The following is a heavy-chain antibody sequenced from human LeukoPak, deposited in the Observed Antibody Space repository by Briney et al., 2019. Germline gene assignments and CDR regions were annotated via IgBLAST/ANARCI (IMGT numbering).Heavy chain of an antibody. D-gene: IGHD3-22*01. CDR2: ISSSSSYI. Sequence: TGGSLRLSCAASGFTFSSYGMNWVRQAPGKGLEWVSSISSSSSYIYYADSVKGRFTISRDNARNSLYLQMNSLRAEDTAVYYCARDTYYDSSGHFDYWGQGTLVTVSS. J-gene: IGHJ4*02. CDR1: GFTFSSYG. V-gene: IGHV3-21*01. CDR3: ARDTYYDSSGHFDY.